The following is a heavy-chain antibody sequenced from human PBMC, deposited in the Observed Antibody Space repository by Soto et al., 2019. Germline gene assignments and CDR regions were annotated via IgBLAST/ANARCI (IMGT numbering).Heavy chain of an antibody. D-gene: IGHD3-10*01. V-gene: IGHV4-61*08. CDR3: ARSPNYYYYGFDV. CDR2: IYYSGST. CDR1: GGSVSSGDYF. J-gene: IGHJ6*02. Sequence: SETLSLTCTVPGGSVSSGDYFWSWLRQSPGKRLEWIAYIYYSGSTNYNPSLKSRATISVDTSKSQVSLTLTSMTAADAALYYCARSPNYYYYGFDVWGQGTAVTVPS.